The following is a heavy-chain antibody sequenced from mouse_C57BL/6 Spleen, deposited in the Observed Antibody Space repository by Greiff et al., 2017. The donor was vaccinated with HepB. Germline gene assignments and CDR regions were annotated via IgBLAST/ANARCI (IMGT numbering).Heavy chain of an antibody. J-gene: IGHJ2*01. CDR3: ALDYYGSSSYLDY. CDR2: IDPSDSYT. V-gene: IGHV1-69*01. D-gene: IGHD1-1*01. Sequence: VQLQQSGAELVMPGASVKLSCKASGYTFTSYWMHWVKQRPGQGLEWIGEIDPSDSYTNYNQKFKGKSTLTVDKSSSTAYMQLSSLTSEDSAVYYCALDYYGSSSYLDYWGQGTTLTVSS. CDR1: GYTFTSYW.